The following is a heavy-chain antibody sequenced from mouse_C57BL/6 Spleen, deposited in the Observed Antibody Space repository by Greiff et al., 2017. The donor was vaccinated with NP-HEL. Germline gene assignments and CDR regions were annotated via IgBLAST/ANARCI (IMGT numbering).Heavy chain of an antibody. CDR1: GYTFTSYG. CDR3: ARYYGSSHYYAMDY. CDR2: IYPRSGNT. D-gene: IGHD1-1*01. V-gene: IGHV1-81*01. Sequence: QVQLKQSGAELARPGASVKLSCKASGYTFTSYGISWVKQRTGQGLEWIGEIYPRSGNTYYNEKFKGKATLTADKSSSTAYMELRSLTSEDSAVYFCARYYGSSHYYAMDYWGQGTSVTVSS. J-gene: IGHJ4*01.